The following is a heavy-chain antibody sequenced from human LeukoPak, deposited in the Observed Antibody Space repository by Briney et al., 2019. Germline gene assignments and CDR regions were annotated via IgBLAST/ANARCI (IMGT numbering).Heavy chain of an antibody. D-gene: IGHD3-16*01. V-gene: IGHV3-21*01. CDR3: AGLGLKSPPHY. CDR1: GFTFSSYS. J-gene: IGHJ4*02. CDR2: ISSGSSYI. Sequence: GGSLRLCCAASGFTFSSYSMNWLSQAPGKGLEWVSSISSGSSYIYYADSVKGRLTNYRDNAKNPLYLQQNRLRAGDTAVYYCAGLGLKSPPHYWIGGALVGVRS.